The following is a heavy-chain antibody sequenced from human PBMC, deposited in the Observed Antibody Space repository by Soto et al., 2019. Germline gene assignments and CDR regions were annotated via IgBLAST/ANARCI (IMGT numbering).Heavy chain of an antibody. CDR1: GGSFSGYY. D-gene: IGHD3-9*01. CDR2: INDRGSI. CDR3: ARESHDILTGPPWVWYFDL. Sequence: QVQLQQWGAGPLRPLETLSLTCGVSGGSFSGYYWAWIRQSPGKGLEWIGEINDRGSINYNPSLKSRVSISVDNSKNHYSLHLRSVTAADTAVYYCARESHDILTGPPWVWYFDLWGRGTLVTVSS. J-gene: IGHJ2*01. V-gene: IGHV4-34*01.